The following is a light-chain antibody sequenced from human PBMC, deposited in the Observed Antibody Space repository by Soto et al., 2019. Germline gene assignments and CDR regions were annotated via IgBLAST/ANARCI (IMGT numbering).Light chain of an antibody. Sequence: IHMTQSPSSLSASVGDRVTITCRASQRITTYLNWYQQKPGKAPKLLISTAATLQGGVPSRFSGSGSGTDFTLTITTLQPEDFATYLCQQSYSTPYTFGHGTKLEIK. CDR3: QQSYSTPYT. CDR2: TAA. J-gene: IGKJ2*01. V-gene: IGKV1-39*01. CDR1: QRITTY.